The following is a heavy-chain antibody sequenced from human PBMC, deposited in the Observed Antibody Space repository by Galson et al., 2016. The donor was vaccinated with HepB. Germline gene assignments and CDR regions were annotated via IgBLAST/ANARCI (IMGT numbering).Heavy chain of an antibody. CDR3: ARGGGFPSYYYSGMDV. D-gene: IGHD3-16*01. V-gene: IGHV3-13*01. CDR2: IGTAGDT. CDR1: GFTFSSYD. J-gene: IGHJ6*02. Sequence: SLRLSCAASGFTFSSYDMQWVRQATGKGLEWVSAIGTAGDTYYPGSVKGRFTISRENAKNSLYLQMNSLRAGDTAVYYCARGGGFPSYYYSGMDVWGQGTTVTVSS.